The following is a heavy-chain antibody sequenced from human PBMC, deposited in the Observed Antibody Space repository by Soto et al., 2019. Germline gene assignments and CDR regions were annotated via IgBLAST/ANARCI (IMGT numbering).Heavy chain of an antibody. CDR1: GFTFSSYG. CDR3: ARTTTVTDEGSARYYFDY. J-gene: IGHJ4*02. Sequence: QVQLVESGGGVVQPGRSLRLSCAASGFTFSSYGMHWVRQAPGKGLEWVAVIWYDGSNKYYADSVKGRFTISRDNSKNTLYLQRNSLRAEDTAVYYCARTTTVTDEGSARYYFDYWGQGTLVTVSS. V-gene: IGHV3-33*01. D-gene: IGHD4-17*01. CDR2: IWYDGSNK.